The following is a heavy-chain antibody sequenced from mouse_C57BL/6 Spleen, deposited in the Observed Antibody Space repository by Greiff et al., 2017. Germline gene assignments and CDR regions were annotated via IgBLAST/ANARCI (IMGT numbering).Heavy chain of an antibody. CDR3: ARQDYGKFDY. Sequence: QVQLQQSGPELVKPGASVKISCKASGYAFSSSWMNWVKQRPGKGLEWIGRIYPGDGDTNYNGKFKGKATLTADKSSSTAYMQLSSLTSEDSAVYVCARQDYGKFDYWGQGTTLTVSS. V-gene: IGHV1-82*01. CDR1: GYAFSSSW. D-gene: IGHD1-1*01. J-gene: IGHJ2*01. CDR2: IYPGDGDT.